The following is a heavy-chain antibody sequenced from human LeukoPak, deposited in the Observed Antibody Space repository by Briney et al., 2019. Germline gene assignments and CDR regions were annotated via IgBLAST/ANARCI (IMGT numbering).Heavy chain of an antibody. V-gene: IGHV3-23*01. D-gene: IGHD3-22*01. J-gene: IGHJ4*02. CDR1: GFTFSSYA. Sequence: GGSLRLSCAASGFTFSSYAMSRVRQAPGKGLEWVSAISGSGGSTYYADSVKGRFTISRDNSKNTLYLQMNSLRAEDTAVYYCAKDIPTYYYDSSGAFDYWGQGTLVTVSS. CDR3: AKDIPTYYYDSSGAFDY. CDR2: ISGSGGST.